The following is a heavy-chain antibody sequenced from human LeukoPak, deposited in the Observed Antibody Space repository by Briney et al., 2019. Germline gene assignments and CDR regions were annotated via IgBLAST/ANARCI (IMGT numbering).Heavy chain of an antibody. J-gene: IGHJ4*02. Sequence: PGGSLRLSCAASGFTFSSYAMSWVRQAPGKGLEWVSAISSSGGSTYYADSVKGRFTISRDNSKNTLYLQMNSLRAEDTAVYYCAKGAFSGATRLSYFDYWGQGTLVTVSS. CDR1: GFTFSSYA. CDR3: AKGAFSGATRLSYFDY. CDR2: ISSSGGST. D-gene: IGHD1-26*01. V-gene: IGHV3-23*01.